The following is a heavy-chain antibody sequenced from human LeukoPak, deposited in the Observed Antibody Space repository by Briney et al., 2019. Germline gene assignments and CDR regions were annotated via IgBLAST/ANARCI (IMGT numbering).Heavy chain of an antibody. V-gene: IGHV4-38-2*02. CDR3: ARDTTGLGNYFAS. J-gene: IGHJ4*02. D-gene: IGHD4-17*01. CDR2: IYRTGST. Sequence: SETLSLTCTVSGYSISNGYYWGWVRPPPGKGLEWLGSIYRTGSTYYTPSLKSRVTISVDKSKNKFSLKLGSVTAADTAVYYCARDTTGLGNYFASWGQGTLVTVSS. CDR1: GYSISNGYY.